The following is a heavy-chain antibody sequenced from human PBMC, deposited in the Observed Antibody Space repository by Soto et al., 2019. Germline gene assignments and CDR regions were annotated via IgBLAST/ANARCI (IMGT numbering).Heavy chain of an antibody. D-gene: IGHD3-10*01. CDR2: IYYSGST. CDR1: GVSISSYY. V-gene: IGHV4-59*08. J-gene: IGHJ4*02. Sequence: PSETLSLTCTVSGVSISSYYWSWIRQPPGKGLEWIGYIYYSGSTNCNPSLKSRVTISIDTSKNQFSLKLSSVTAADTAVYYCARQPTVMVPDYYFGSGSLFDYWGQGTLVTVSS. CDR3: ARQPTVMVPDYYFGSGSLFDY.